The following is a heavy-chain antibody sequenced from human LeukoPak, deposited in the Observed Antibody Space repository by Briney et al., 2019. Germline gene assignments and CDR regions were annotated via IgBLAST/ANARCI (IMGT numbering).Heavy chain of an antibody. V-gene: IGHV3-21*01. Sequence: GGSLKLSCAASGFTFSGSSMSWVRQAPGKGLEWVSSISSSSSYIYYADSVKGRFTVSRDNAKNTLYLQMNSLRAEDTAVYYCARGYTYGSIDYWGQGTLVTVSS. D-gene: IGHD5-18*01. J-gene: IGHJ4*02. CDR2: ISSSSSYI. CDR1: GFTFSGSS. CDR3: ARGYTYGSIDY.